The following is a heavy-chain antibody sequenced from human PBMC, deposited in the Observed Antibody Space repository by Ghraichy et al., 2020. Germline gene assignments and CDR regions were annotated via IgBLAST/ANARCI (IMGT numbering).Heavy chain of an antibody. Sequence: GGSLRLSCAASGFTFDDYAMHWVRQAPGKGLEWVSLISGDGGSTYYADSVKGRFTISRDNSKNSLYLQMNSLRTEDTALYYCAKDCAEGGGKWKGTYGMDVWGQGTTVTVSS. D-gene: IGHD4-23*01. V-gene: IGHV3-43*02. CDR3: AKDCAEGGGKWKGTYGMDV. CDR1: GFTFDDYA. CDR2: ISGDGGST. J-gene: IGHJ6*02.